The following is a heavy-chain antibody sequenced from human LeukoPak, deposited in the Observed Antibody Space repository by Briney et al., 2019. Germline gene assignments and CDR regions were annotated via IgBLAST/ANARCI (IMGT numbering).Heavy chain of an antibody. CDR2: ISISGTKT. D-gene: IGHD3-16*01. J-gene: IGHJ4*02. CDR1: DFDFTSHA. V-gene: IGHV3-23*01. Sequence: GGSLRLSCATSDFDFTSHAMTWVRQAPGKGLEWVSAISISGTKTYYGDSVKGRFTISRDNAKNTLYLQMNSLRAEDTAVYYCARDASMITRWYFDYWGQGTLVTASS. CDR3: ARDASMITRWYFDY.